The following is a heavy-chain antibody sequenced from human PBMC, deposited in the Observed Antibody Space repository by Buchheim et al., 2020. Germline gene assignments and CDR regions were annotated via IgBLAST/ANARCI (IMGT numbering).Heavy chain of an antibody. D-gene: IGHD1-14*01. Sequence: EVQLVESGGDLVQPGGSLRLSCAVSGFTLSSYEMNWVRQAPGKGLEWVSYISGSGSNKDSADSVRGRFTISRANSENSVYLQMNSLRAEDSAVYYCARERTTSGFDYWGQGTL. CDR3: ARERTTSGFDY. CDR2: ISGSGSNK. V-gene: IGHV3-48*03. CDR1: GFTLSSYE. J-gene: IGHJ4*02.